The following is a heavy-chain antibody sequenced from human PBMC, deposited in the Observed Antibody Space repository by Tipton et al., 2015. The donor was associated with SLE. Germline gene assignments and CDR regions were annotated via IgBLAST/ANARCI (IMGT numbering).Heavy chain of an antibody. Sequence: TLSLTCTVSGGSVSSSSKYWAWIRQPPGKGLEWIGSIYYTGTTTYYNSFLKSRVTMSVDTSKNQFSLRLTSVIAADTAVYFCARQRGDDASGFYFPSSFDYWGQGTLVTVSS. CDR2: IYYTGTTT. CDR3: ARQRGDDASGFYFPSSFDY. V-gene: IGHV4-39*07. D-gene: IGHD3-22*01. J-gene: IGHJ4*02. CDR1: GGSVSSSSKY.